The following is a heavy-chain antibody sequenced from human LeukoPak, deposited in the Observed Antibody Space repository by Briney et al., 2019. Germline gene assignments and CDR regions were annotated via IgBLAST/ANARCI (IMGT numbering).Heavy chain of an antibody. Sequence: PGGSLRLSCAASGFTVSSNYMSWVRQAPGKGLEWVAFIRYDGSNKYYADSVKGRFTISRDNSKNTLYLQMNSLRAEDTAVYYCAKIRSQYYYDSSGYYFDYWGQGTLVTVSS. CDR1: GFTVSSNY. CDR2: IRYDGSNK. D-gene: IGHD3-22*01. CDR3: AKIRSQYYYDSSGYYFDY. V-gene: IGHV3-30*02. J-gene: IGHJ4*02.